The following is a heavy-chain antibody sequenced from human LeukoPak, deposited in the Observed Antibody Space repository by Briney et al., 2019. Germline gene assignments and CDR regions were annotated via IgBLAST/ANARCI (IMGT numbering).Heavy chain of an antibody. D-gene: IGHD3-22*01. CDR2: INSDGSST. J-gene: IGHJ4*02. CDR3: ATESHYYDSSGYDGGGYY. Sequence: GGSLRLSCAASGFTFSSYAMSWVRQAPGKGLEWVSGINSDGSSTSYADSVKGRFTISRDNAKNTLYLQMNSLRAEDTAVYYCATESHYYDSSGYDGGGYYWGQGTLVTVSS. CDR1: GFTFSSYA. V-gene: IGHV3-74*01.